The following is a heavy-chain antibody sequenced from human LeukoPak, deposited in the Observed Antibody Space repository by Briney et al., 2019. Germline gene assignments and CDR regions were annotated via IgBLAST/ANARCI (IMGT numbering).Heavy chain of an antibody. CDR1: GGSISSSSYS. Sequence: SETLSLTCTVSGGSISSSSYSWGWIRQPPGKGLEWIGSIYYSGSTYYNPSLKSRVTISVDASKNQFSLKLSSVTAADTAVYYCAMTGYGWGLYYYDSSGYYYFDYWGQGTLVTVSS. D-gene: IGHD3-22*01. CDR2: IYYSGST. J-gene: IGHJ4*02. CDR3: AMTGYGWGLYYYDSSGYYYFDY. V-gene: IGHV4-39*01.